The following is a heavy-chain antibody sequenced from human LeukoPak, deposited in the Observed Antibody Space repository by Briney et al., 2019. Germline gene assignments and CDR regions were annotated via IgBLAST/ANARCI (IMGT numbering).Heavy chain of an antibody. V-gene: IGHV1-69*13. J-gene: IGHJ6*03. D-gene: IGHD3-3*01. CDR2: IIPIFGTA. Sequence: SVKVSCKASGGPFSSYAISWVRQAPGQGLEWMGGIIPIFGTANYAQKFQGRVTITADESTSTAYMELSSLRSEDTAVYYCAREGLWSGYNYYYYYMDVWGKGTTVTVSS. CDR1: GGPFSSYA. CDR3: AREGLWSGYNYYYYYMDV.